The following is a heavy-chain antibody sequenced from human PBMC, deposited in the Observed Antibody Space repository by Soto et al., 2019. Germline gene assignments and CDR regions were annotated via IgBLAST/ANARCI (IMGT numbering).Heavy chain of an antibody. V-gene: IGHV3-21*01. CDR2: ISSSSSYI. CDR3: ARDTSFHDYGDYVRWFDP. D-gene: IGHD4-17*01. J-gene: IGHJ5*02. Sequence: GGSLRLSCAASGFTFSSYSMNWVRQAPGKGLEWVSSISSSSSYIYYADSVKGRFTISRDNAKNSLYLQMNSLRAEDTAVYYCARDTSFHDYGDYVRWFDPWGQGTLVTVSS. CDR1: GFTFSSYS.